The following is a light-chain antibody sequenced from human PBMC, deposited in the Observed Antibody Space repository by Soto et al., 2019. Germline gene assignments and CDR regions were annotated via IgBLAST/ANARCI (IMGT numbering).Light chain of an antibody. Sequence: EIVLTQSPATLSLSPGEIATLSCRASQSVSSYLALYQQKPGQAPRLLIYDASNRATGIPARFSGSGSGTDFTLTISSLEPEDFAVYYCQQRSNWPYTFGQGTKLEIK. V-gene: IGKV3-11*01. CDR1: QSVSSY. J-gene: IGKJ2*01. CDR3: QQRSNWPYT. CDR2: DAS.